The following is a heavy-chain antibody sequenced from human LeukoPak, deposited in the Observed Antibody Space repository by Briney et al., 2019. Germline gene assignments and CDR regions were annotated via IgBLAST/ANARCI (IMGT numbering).Heavy chain of an antibody. CDR3: ATGSYGSGSYYGYGMDV. Sequence: ASVKVSCKVSGYTLTVLSVHWVRQAPGKGLEWMGGFDPEDGETIYAQKFQGRVTMTEDTSTDTAYMELSSLRSEDTAVYYCATGSYGSGSYYGYGMDVWGQGTTVTVSS. CDR2: FDPEDGET. D-gene: IGHD3-10*01. V-gene: IGHV1-24*01. J-gene: IGHJ6*02. CDR1: GYTLTVLS.